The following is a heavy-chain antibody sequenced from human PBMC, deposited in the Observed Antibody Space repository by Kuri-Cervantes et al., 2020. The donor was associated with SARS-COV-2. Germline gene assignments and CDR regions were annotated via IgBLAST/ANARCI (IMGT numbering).Heavy chain of an antibody. J-gene: IGHJ4*02. D-gene: IGHD1-1*01. CDR3: AREGDSGGGTTLFYFDY. CDR2: ISYDGSNK. V-gene: IGHV3-30*03. Sequence: GGSLRLSCAASGFTFSSYGMHWVRQAPGKGLEWVAVISYDGSNKYYADSVKGRFTISRDNSKNTLYLQMNSLRAEDTAVYYCAREGDSGGGTTLFYFDYWGQGTLVTVSS. CDR1: GFTFSSYG.